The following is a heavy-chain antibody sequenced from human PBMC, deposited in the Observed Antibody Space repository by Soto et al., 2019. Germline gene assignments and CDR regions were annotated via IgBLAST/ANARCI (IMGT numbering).Heavy chain of an antibody. Sequence: EVQLVESGGGLVQPGGSLRLSCAASGFTFSNAWMSWVRQAPGKGLEWVGRIKSKTDGGTTDYAAPVKGRFTISRDDSKNTLYLQMNRLPTEDTTVYYCTTDLVDTAMVKNLLYFDFSGQGTLVTASS. CDR1: GFTFSNAW. CDR2: IKSKTDGGTT. J-gene: IGHJ4*02. CDR3: TTDLVDTAMVKNLLYFDF. D-gene: IGHD5-18*01. V-gene: IGHV3-15*01.